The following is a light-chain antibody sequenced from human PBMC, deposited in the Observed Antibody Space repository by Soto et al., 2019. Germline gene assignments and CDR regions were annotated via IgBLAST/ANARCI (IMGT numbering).Light chain of an antibody. CDR1: QSVSSSY. J-gene: IGKJ1*01. Sequence: ALTQSPGTLSLSPGERATLSCRASQSVSSSYLAWYQQKPGQAPRLLIYGASSRATGIPDRFSGSGSGTDFTLTISRLEPEDFAVYYCQQYGSSPGTFGQGTKVDIK. CDR3: QQYGSSPGT. CDR2: GAS. V-gene: IGKV3-20*01.